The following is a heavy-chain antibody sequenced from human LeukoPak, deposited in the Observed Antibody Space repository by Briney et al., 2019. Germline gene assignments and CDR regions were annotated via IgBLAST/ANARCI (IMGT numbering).Heavy chain of an antibody. J-gene: IGHJ5*02. CDR1: GDSISNYY. V-gene: IGHV4-59*08. CDR3: ASHKWLAPFDP. D-gene: IGHD6-19*01. Sequence: SETLSLTCTVSGDSISNYYWSWIRQPPGKGLEWIGYIYYSGNTNYNPSLKSRVTISVDTSKNQISLKLSSVTAADTAVYYCASHKWLAPFDPWGQGTLVTVSS. CDR2: IYYSGNT.